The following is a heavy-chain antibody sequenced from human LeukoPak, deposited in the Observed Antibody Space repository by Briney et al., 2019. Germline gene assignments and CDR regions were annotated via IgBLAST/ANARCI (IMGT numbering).Heavy chain of an antibody. J-gene: IGHJ4*02. CDR3: AKGPLRGTAAAIDY. Sequence: GGSLRLSCAASGFTFNNYGMHWVRQAPGKGPEWVAVISYDGRNKHYPDSVKGRFTISRDISTDTLWLQMDSLRTEDTAVYYCAKGPLRGTAAAIDYWGQGTLVTVSS. CDR1: GFTFNNYG. CDR2: ISYDGRNK. D-gene: IGHD2-2*01. V-gene: IGHV3-30*18.